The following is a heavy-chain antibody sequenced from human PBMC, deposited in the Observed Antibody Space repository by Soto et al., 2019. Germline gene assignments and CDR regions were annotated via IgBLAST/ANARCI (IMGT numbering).Heavy chain of an antibody. Sequence: PGGSLRLSCAASGFTFSSYGMHWVRQAPGKGLESVAVISYDGSNKYYADSVKGRFTISRDNSKNTLYLQMNSLRAEDTAVYYCAKDHGYSYGPFDYWGQGTLVTVSS. CDR3: AKDHGYSYGPFDY. V-gene: IGHV3-30*18. CDR1: GFTFSSYG. J-gene: IGHJ4*02. CDR2: ISYDGSNK. D-gene: IGHD5-18*01.